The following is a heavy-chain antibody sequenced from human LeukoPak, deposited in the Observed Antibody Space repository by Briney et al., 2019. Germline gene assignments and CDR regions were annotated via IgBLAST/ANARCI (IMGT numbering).Heavy chain of an antibody. D-gene: IGHD2-2*01. CDR1: GFTFSSHW. CDR3: AKDKSCSTVSCYVGY. CDR2: ISGSGGST. Sequence: GGSLRLSCAASGFTFSSHWMSWVRQAPGKGLEWVSGISGSGGSTYYADSVKGRFTISRDNSKNTLYLQMNSLRAEDTAVYYCAKDKSCSTVSCYVGYWGQGTLVTVSS. J-gene: IGHJ4*02. V-gene: IGHV3-23*01.